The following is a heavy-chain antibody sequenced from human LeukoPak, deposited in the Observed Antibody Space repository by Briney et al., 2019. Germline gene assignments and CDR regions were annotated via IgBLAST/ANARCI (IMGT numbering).Heavy chain of an antibody. CDR3: ATFGGMYSSSTKLESFDY. CDR2: FDPEDGET. J-gene: IGHJ4*02. D-gene: IGHD6-6*01. CDR1: GYTLTELS. Sequence: ASVKVSCKVSGYTLTELSMHWVRQAPGKGLEWMGGFDPEDGETIYAQKFQGRVTMTEDTSTDTAYMELSSLRSEDTAVYYCATFGGMYSSSTKLESFDYWGQGTLVTVSS. V-gene: IGHV1-24*01.